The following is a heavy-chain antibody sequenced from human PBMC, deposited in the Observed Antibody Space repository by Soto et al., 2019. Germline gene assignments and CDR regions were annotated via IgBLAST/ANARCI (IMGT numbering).Heavy chain of an antibody. CDR1: GLTFSTYG. CDR2: ISNDVRNI. D-gene: IGHD2-2*01. Sequence: VQLVESGGGVVQPGRSLRLSCAASGLTFSTYGFHWVRQAPGKGLEWVAVISNDVRNIHYAESVKGRFTISRDNSKNTLYLQIKSPPPNATAVYYCVKDSLGGMTPVFMPSPDWGQGTLVTVSS. J-gene: IGHJ4*02. CDR3: VKDSLGGMTPVFMPSPD. V-gene: IGHV3-30*18.